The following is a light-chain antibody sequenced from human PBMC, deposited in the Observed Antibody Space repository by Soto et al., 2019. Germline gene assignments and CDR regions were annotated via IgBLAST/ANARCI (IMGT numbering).Light chain of an antibody. CDR2: DAS. CDR3: QQRDTWPLT. Sequence: EIVLTQSPATLSLSPGKRATLSCRASQSVSRYLAWYQQKPGQAPRLLIYDASNRATGTPARCSGSGSGADVTLTISSLEPEDFAVYYCQQRDTWPLTFGGGTKVEIK. CDR1: QSVSRY. V-gene: IGKV3-11*01. J-gene: IGKJ4*01.